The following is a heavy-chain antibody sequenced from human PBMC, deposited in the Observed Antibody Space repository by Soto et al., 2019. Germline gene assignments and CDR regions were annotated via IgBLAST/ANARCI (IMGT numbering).Heavy chain of an antibody. CDR3: PKVGETITVFGVETRYYYHGMDV. V-gene: IGHV3-23*01. J-gene: IGHJ6*02. CDR1: GFTFSNHA. D-gene: IGHD3-3*01. Sequence: PGWSLRLSCAVSGFTFSNHAMSWVRQAPGKGLEKVSGISKSGDGIYNADSVKGRFTISRDNSKDTLYLQMNSLRAEDTAVYYCPKVGETITVFGVETRYYYHGMDVWGQGTTVTGSS. CDR2: ISKSGDGI.